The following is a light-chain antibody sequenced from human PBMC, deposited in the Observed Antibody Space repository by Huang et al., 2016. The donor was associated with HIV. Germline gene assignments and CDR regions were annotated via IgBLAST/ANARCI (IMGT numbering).Light chain of an antibody. J-gene: IGKJ2*01. CDR1: QSVSTDY. Sequence: EIVLTQSPGTLSLSPGERVTLSCRASQSVSTDYLAWYQQRPGQAPRPLIYCASSRATGIPERFSGSGSGTEFTLTISGLEPEDFAVYYCQQYGGSLYTFGQGTKLEIK. CDR2: CAS. CDR3: QQYGGSLYT. V-gene: IGKV3-20*01.